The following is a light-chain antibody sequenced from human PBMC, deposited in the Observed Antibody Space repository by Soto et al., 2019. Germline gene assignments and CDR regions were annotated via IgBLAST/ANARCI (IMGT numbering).Light chain of an antibody. CDR2: GAS. CDR3: QQYGASLWT. J-gene: IGKJ1*01. V-gene: IGKV3-20*01. Sequence: IVLTQSPGTLSLSPGDTATLSCRASQNIVSNYLAWYHQRPGQAPRPLMFGASRRATGIPDRFSGSGSGTDFTLSSDRLEPEDSGVYYCQQYGASLWTFGQGTKVEIK. CDR1: QNIVSNY.